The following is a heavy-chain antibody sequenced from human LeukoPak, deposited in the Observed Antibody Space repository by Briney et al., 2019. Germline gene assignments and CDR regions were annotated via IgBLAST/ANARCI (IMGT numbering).Heavy chain of an antibody. CDR2: INPDSGAT. V-gene: IGHV1-2*02. Sequence: ASVKVSCKASGHPFTDYYMHWARHAPGQGLECMGWINPDSGATKYAQKFQGRVTMTTDTTISTAYMELNRLRSDDTAVYYCASALNTPRSSWGQGTLVTVSS. CDR3: ASALNTPRSS. J-gene: IGHJ4*02. D-gene: IGHD6-13*01. CDR1: GHPFTDYY.